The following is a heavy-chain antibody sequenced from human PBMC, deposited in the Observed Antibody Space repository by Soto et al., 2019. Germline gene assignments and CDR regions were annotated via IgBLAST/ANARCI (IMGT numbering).Heavy chain of an antibody. Sequence: EVQLVESGGGLVQPRGSLRLSCTASGFTFSSHWMHWVRQGPGKGLVWVSRIKSDGSSTSYADSVKGRFTISRDNAENTLYLQMNSLRAEDTAVYYCARGLRPIDYWGQGTLVTVSS. CDR2: IKSDGSST. CDR3: ARGLRPIDY. CDR1: GFTFSSHW. D-gene: IGHD4-17*01. V-gene: IGHV3-74*01. J-gene: IGHJ4*02.